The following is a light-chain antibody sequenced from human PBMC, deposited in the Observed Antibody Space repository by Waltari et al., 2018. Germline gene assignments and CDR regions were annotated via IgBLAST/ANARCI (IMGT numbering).Light chain of an antibody. CDR3: QQYYSYPLT. J-gene: IGKJ4*01. V-gene: IGKV1-8*01. CDR1: QGISSY. Sequence: AIRMTQSPSSFSASTGDRVTITCRASQGISSYLAWYQQKPGKAAKLLIYAASTLQSGVPSRFSGSGSGTDFTLTISCLQSEDFATYYCQQYYSYPLTCGGGTKVEIK. CDR2: AAS.